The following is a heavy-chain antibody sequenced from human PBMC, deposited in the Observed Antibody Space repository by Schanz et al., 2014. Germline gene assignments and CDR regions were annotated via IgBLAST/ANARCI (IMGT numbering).Heavy chain of an antibody. CDR1: GYTFISYG. Sequence: QVQLVQSGAEVKKPGASVKVSCKASGYTFISYGIKWVRQAPGQGLEWMGWISAYNGHTDYAQKLQGRVTLTTDTSTRSAYMELKNLRSDDTAVYYCARGRTFDYWGQGTLVTVSS. CDR2: ISAYNGHT. V-gene: IGHV1-18*01. J-gene: IGHJ4*02. CDR3: ARGRTFDY.